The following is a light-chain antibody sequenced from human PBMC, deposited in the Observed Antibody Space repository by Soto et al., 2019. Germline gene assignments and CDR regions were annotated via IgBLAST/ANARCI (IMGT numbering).Light chain of an antibody. CDR3: HQRQYWPPIT. CDR2: GVS. CDR1: QSVSSNY. Sequence: EIVLTQSPGTLSLSPGERATLSCRASQSVSSNYFAWYQQKPGQAPRLLIYGVSSRATGIPDRFSGSGSGTDFTLTISSLEPEDFAVYYCHQRQYWPPITFGQGTRLEIK. V-gene: IGKV3D-20*02. J-gene: IGKJ5*01.